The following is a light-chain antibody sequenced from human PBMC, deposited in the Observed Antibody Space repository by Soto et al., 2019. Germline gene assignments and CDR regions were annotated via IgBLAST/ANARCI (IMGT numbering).Light chain of an antibody. Sequence: EIVMTQSPATLSVSPEERATLSCRASQSVSSNLAWYQQKPGQAPRLLIYGTSIRATGVPARFSGSGSGTEFTLTISSLQSEDFAVYYCQQYNNWPRTFGQGTKVDIK. CDR1: QSVSSN. V-gene: IGKV3-15*01. CDR2: GTS. J-gene: IGKJ1*01. CDR3: QQYNNWPRT.